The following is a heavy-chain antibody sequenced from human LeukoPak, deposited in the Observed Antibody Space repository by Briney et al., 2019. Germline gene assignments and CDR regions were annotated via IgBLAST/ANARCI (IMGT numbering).Heavy chain of an antibody. D-gene: IGHD2-2*01. Sequence: GGSLRLSCEASGFTFSSYGMHWVRQAPGKGLEWVAVIWYDGSNKYYADSVKGRFTISRDNSKNTLYLQMNSLRAEDTAVYYCARGVVPAGIPANPDYWGQGTLVTVSS. CDR3: ARGVVPAGIPANPDY. CDR2: IWYDGSNK. J-gene: IGHJ4*02. CDR1: GFTFSSYG. V-gene: IGHV3-33*01.